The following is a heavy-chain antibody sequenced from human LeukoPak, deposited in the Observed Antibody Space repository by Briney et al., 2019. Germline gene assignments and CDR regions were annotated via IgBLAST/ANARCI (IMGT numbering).Heavy chain of an antibody. D-gene: IGHD3-3*01. J-gene: IGHJ4*02. CDR3: ARGGDFWSGYYGGQDY. CDR1: GGSISSGSYY. V-gene: IGHV4-61*02. CDR2: IYTSGST. Sequence: SETLSLTCTVSGGSISSGSYYWSWIRQPAGKGLEWIGRIYTSGSTNYNPSLKSRVTISVDTSKSQFSLKLSSVTAADTAVYYCARGGDFWSGYYGGQDYWGQGTLVTVSS.